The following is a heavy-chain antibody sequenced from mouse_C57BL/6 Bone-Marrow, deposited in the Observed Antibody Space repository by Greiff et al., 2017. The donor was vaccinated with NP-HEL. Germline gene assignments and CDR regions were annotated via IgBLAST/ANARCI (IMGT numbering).Heavy chain of an antibody. CDR2: LSSGGDYI. J-gene: IGHJ3*01. CDR3: TRDDTTASPY. V-gene: IGHV5-9-1*02. CDR1: GFTFSSYA. D-gene: IGHD1-2*01. Sequence: EVQLVESGEGLVKPGGSLKLSCAASGFTFSSYAMSWVRQTPEKRLEWVAYLSSGGDYIYYADTVKGRFTISRDNARNTLYLQMSSLKSEDTAMYYCTRDDTTASPYWGQGTLVTVSA.